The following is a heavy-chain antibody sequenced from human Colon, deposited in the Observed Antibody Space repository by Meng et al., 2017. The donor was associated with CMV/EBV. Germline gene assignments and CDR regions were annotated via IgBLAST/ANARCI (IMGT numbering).Heavy chain of an antibody. D-gene: IGHD2-15*01. CDR1: GFAVGGEY. CDR2: MYTADST. Sequence: GGSLRLSCAASGFAVGGEYMAWVRQAPGKGLEWISIMYTADSTFYADSARGRFTIWRDNSRNTLFLQMNSLRNGDTAVYYCVTKTAKYCSSGPCPGYFDNWGQGTLVTVSS. J-gene: IGHJ4*02. CDR3: VTKTAKYCSSGPCPGYFDN. V-gene: IGHV3-53*05.